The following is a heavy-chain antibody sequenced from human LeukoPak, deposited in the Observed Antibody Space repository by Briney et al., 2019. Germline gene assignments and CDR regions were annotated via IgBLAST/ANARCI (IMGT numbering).Heavy chain of an antibody. D-gene: IGHD6-19*01. CDR2: ISYDGSNK. CDR3: ARDKASSYFDY. Sequence: PGGSLRLSCAASGFTFSSYAMHWVRQAPGKGLEWVAVISYDGSNKYYADSVKGRFTISRDNSKDTLYLQMNSLRAEDTAVYYCARDKASSYFDYWGQGTLVTVSS. V-gene: IGHV3-30*04. J-gene: IGHJ4*02. CDR1: GFTFSSYA.